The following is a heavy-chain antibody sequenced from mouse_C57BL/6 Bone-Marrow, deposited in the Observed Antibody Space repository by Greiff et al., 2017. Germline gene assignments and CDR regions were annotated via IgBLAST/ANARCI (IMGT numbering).Heavy chain of an antibody. CDR3: SRNCWYFDV. D-gene: IGHD4-1*01. CDR2: IYPSDSET. V-gene: IGHV1-61*01. Sequence: QVQLQQPGAELVRPGASVQLSCTASGYTFTSYWMDWVKQRPGQGLEWIGNIYPSDSETHYNQKIKDKATFTVNKSSSTAHMQLSSLTSDDAADYYCSRNCWYFDVWGTGTTVTVSS. CDR1: GYTFTSYW. J-gene: IGHJ1*03.